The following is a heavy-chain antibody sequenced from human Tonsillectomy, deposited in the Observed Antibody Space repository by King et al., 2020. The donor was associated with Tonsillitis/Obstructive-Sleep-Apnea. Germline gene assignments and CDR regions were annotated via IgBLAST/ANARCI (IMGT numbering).Heavy chain of an antibody. Sequence: VQLVESGGGVVQPGRSLRLSCAASGFTFNNYAMHWVRQAPGKGLEWVAIVSYDGSNKYYADSVKGRFTIFRDNSKNTLFLQMNTLRPDDTAVYYCARGGLDILTSFDYWGQGTLVTVSS. CDR2: VSYDGSNK. D-gene: IGHD3-9*01. CDR3: ARGGLDILTSFDY. J-gene: IGHJ4*02. CDR1: GFTFNNYA. V-gene: IGHV3-30*04.